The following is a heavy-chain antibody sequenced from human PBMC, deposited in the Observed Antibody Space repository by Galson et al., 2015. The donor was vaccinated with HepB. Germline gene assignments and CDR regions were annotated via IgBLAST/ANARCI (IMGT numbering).Heavy chain of an antibody. J-gene: IGHJ6*02. CDR2: ILHDGSIK. D-gene: IGHD5-12*01. V-gene: IGHV3-30*04. CDR1: GSPFNTYA. Sequence: SLRLSCAASGSPFNTYALHWLRQAPGKGLEWVAGILHDGSIKYNMDSGKGRFTISRDNSKDSVYLQLDYLRVEDTAVYYCARVWDRGGYTRWGNYYYGMDVWGPVTAVTVSS. CDR3: ARVWDRGGYTRWGNYYYGMDV.